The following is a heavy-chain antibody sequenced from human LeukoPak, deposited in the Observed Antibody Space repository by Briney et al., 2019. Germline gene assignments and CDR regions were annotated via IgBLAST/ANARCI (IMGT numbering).Heavy chain of an antibody. J-gene: IGHJ5*02. CDR2: INPNSGGT. D-gene: IGHD3-3*01. CDR3: ARDTISWFDP. Sequence: ASVKVSCKASGYTFTGYYMHWVRQAPGQGLEWMGWINPNSGGTNYAQKFQGRVTMTRVTSISTAYMELSRLRSDDMAVYYCARDTISWFDPWGQGTLVTVSS. V-gene: IGHV1-2*02. CDR1: GYTFTGYY.